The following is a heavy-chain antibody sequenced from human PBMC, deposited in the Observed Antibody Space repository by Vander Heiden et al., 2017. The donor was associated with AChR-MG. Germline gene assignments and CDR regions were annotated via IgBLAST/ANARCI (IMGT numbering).Heavy chain of an antibody. D-gene: IGHD3-22*01. CDR1: RYSFTSYW. J-gene: IGHJ4*02. Sequence: EVQLVQSGAEVKKPGESLKISCKGSRYSFTSYWIGWVRQMPGKGLEWMGIIYPGDSDTRYSPSFQGQVTISADKSISTAYLQWSSLKASDTAMYYCARPGTVVITPYYFDYWGQGTLVTVSS. V-gene: IGHV5-51*01. CDR3: ARPGTVVITPYYFDY. CDR2: IYPGDSDT.